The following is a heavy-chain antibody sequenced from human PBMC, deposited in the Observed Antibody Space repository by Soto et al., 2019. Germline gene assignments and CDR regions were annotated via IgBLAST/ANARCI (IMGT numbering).Heavy chain of an antibody. Sequence: GGSLRLSCAASGFTFSSYAVSWVRQAPGKGLEWVSAISGSGGSTYYADSVKGRFTISRDSSKNTLYLQMNSLRAEDTAVYYCAKDRYSSGWYGPNWFDPWGQGTLVTVSS. CDR3: AKDRYSSGWYGPNWFDP. CDR2: ISGSGGST. V-gene: IGHV3-23*01. J-gene: IGHJ5*02. D-gene: IGHD6-19*01. CDR1: GFTFSSYA.